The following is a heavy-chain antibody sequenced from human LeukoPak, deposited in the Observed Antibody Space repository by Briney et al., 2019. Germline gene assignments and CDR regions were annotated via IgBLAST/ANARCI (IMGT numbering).Heavy chain of an antibody. J-gene: IGHJ4*02. D-gene: IGHD4-23*01. V-gene: IGHV3-23*01. CDR1: GFTFSSFA. Sequence: PGGSLRLSCAASGFTFSSFAFSWVRQAPGTGLEWVSAISGSDRHYITFYTDSVKGRLTISRDNSKNTVYLHMNSLRAGDSAVYFCAREKGGTSGVDYWGQGALVTVSS. CDR3: AREKGGTSGVDY. CDR2: ISGSDRHYIT.